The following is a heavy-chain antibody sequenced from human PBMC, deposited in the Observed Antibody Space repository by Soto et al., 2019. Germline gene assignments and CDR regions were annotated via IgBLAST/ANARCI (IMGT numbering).Heavy chain of an antibody. Sequence: DVHLVESGGGLIQPGGSLGVSCAASGLGGDKLGWVRQAPGKGLEWVALLLTTGVTQYADSVKGRFSVSRDSSTNTQYLQMSSLTVDDMAVYYCARDRVGDGAYSLDFWAQGVLVSVSS. CDR3: ARDRVGDGAYSLDF. D-gene: IGHD3-10*01. CDR2: LLTTGVT. CDR1: GLGGDK. J-gene: IGHJ4*02. V-gene: IGHV3-53*01.